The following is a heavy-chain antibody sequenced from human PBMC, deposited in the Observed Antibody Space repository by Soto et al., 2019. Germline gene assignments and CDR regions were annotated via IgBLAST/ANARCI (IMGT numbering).Heavy chain of an antibody. CDR1: GCSVSSGGYF. J-gene: IGHJ4*02. Sequence: SETLSLTCTFAGCSVSSGGYFWSWIRQPPGQGLECIGYIYFSGSTNYNPSLKSRLTISIDTSKNQFSLRLSSVTAADTAVYYCARGGYSYGNKPLDYWGQGTLVT. V-gene: IGHV4-61*08. D-gene: IGHD5-18*01. CDR2: IYFSGST. CDR3: ARGGYSYGNKPLDY.